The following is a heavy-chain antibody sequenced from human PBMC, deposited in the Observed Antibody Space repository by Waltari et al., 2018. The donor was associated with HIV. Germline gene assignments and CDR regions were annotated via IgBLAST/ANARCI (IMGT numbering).Heavy chain of an antibody. CDR1: GFTVSSNY. CDR2: IYTGGST. Sequence: EVQLVESGGGLVQPGGSLGLSCGAYGFTVSSNYMSWVRQAPGKGLEWVSLIYTGGSTYYADSVKGRFTISRDNSKNTLYLQMNSLRAEDTAVYYCASPDTTMVHGHYYFYHMDVWGQGTTVTVSS. V-gene: IGHV3-66*01. D-gene: IGHD5-18*01. CDR3: ASPDTTMVHGHYYFYHMDV. J-gene: IGHJ6*02.